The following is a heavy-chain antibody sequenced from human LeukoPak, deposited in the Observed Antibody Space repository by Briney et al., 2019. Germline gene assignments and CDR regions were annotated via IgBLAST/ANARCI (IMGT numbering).Heavy chain of an antibody. CDR2: ISYDGSNK. CDR1: GLTFSSYG. CDR3: AKDSEGYYFDY. Sequence: GGSLRLSCAASGLTFSSYGMHWVRQAPGKGLEWVAVISYDGSNKYYADSVKGRFTISRDNSKNTLYLQMNSLRAEDTAVYYCAKDSEGYYFDYWGQGTLVTVSS. J-gene: IGHJ4*02. V-gene: IGHV3-30*18.